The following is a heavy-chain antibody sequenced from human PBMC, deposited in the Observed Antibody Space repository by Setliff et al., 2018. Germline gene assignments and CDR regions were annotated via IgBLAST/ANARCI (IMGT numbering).Heavy chain of an antibody. J-gene: IGHJ3*02. V-gene: IGHV3-7*01. CDR3: ARATAPIVVKDAFDI. CDR1: GFTFSSYW. CDR2: IKQDGSEK. Sequence: GGSLRLSCAASGFTFSSYWMSWVRQAPGKGLEWVANIKQDGSEKYYVDSVKGRFTISRDNAKNSLYLQMNSLRAEDTAVYYCARATAPIVVKDAFDIWGQGTMVTVSS. D-gene: IGHD3-22*01.